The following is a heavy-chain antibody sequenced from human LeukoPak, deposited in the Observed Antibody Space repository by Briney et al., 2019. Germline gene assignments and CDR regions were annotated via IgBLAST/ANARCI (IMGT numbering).Heavy chain of an antibody. V-gene: IGHV4-38-2*02. CDR1: GYSISSGYY. Sequence: SETLSLTCTVSGYSISSGYYWGWIRQPPGKGLEWIGSTSYSGTTDYNPSLKSRVTISVDTSKNQFSLKLSSVTAADTAVYYCARRGRHIVVVPAAHSFDYWSQGTLVTVSS. D-gene: IGHD2-2*01. CDR2: TSYSGTT. CDR3: ARRGRHIVVVPAAHSFDY. J-gene: IGHJ4*02.